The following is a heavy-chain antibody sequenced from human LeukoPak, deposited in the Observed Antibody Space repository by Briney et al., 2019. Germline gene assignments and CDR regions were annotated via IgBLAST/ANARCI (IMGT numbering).Heavy chain of an antibody. CDR2: IKPNSGGT. CDR1: GYSFTDYY. D-gene: IGHD3-22*01. J-gene: IGHJ3*02. V-gene: IGHV1-2*02. Sequence: GASVKVSCKASGYSFTDYYMHWVRQAPGQGLEWMGWIKPNSGGTNYAQKFQGRVTMSSDTSISTAYMELSRLTSDDTAVFYCARAGLWDHSDSSGYHNAAFDIWGQGTMVTVSS. CDR3: ARAGLWDHSDSSGYHNAAFDI.